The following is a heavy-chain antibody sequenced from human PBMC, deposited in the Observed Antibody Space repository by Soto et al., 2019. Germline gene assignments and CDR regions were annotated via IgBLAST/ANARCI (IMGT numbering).Heavy chain of an antibody. CDR1: GFTFSNYA. Sequence: ESGGGVVQPGTSLRLSCAASGFTFSNYAMHWVRQAPGKGLEWVTIIWYDGSDKNYGDSVKGRFTISRDNSKNTLYLQMNSRRVEDTAVYYCARDSGGDYHNYYMDVWGKGTTVTVSS. J-gene: IGHJ6*03. D-gene: IGHD4-17*01. CDR2: IWYDGSDK. V-gene: IGHV3-33*01. CDR3: ARDSGGDYHNYYMDV.